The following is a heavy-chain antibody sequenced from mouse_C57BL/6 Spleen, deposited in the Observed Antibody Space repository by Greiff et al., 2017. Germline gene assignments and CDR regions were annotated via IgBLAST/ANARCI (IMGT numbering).Heavy chain of an antibody. D-gene: IGHD1-1*01. CDR1: GYTFTDYN. J-gene: IGHJ3*01. CDR3: ARRHYGSGFAY. CDR2: INPNNGGT. V-gene: IGHV1-18*01. Sequence: VQLKQSGPELVKPGASVKIPCKASGYTFTDYNMDWVKQSHGKSLEWIGDINPNNGGTIYNQKFKGKATLTVDKSSSTAYMELRSLTSEDTAVYYCARRHYGSGFAYWGQGTLVTVSA.